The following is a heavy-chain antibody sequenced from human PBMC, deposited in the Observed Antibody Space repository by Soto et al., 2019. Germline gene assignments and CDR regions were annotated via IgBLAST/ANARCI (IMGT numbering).Heavy chain of an antibody. CDR1: GGSFSGYY. CDR3: ARLWTTVTNSFDP. V-gene: IGHV4-34*01. D-gene: IGHD4-17*01. Sequence: PSETLSLTCAVYGGSFSGYYWGWIRQPPGKGLEWIGEIYHSGSTNYNPSLKSRVTISVDKSKNQFSLKLSSVTAADTAVYYCARLWTTVTNSFDPWGQGTLVTVSS. J-gene: IGHJ5*02. CDR2: IYHSGST.